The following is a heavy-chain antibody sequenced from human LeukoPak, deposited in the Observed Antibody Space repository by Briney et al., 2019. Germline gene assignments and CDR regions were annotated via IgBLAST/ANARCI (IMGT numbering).Heavy chain of an antibody. V-gene: IGHV3-74*01. CDR2: IKTDGRTT. J-gene: IGHJ4*02. D-gene: IGHD2/OR15-2a*01. CDR1: GFTFSNYW. CDR3: VRNFHFEDGGFYRHFDY. Sequence: PGGSLRLSCAASGFTFSNYWMHWVRRAPGKGLLWVARIKTDGRTTHYAENVEGRFTISRDNARNTLYLQMSSLSAEDTAVYYCVRNFHFEDGGFYRHFDYWGQGTLAIVSS.